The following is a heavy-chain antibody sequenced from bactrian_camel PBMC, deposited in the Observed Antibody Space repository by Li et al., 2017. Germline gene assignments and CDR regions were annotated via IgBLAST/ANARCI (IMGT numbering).Heavy chain of an antibody. J-gene: IGHJ4*01. Sequence: HVQLVESGGDSVQAGGSLRLSCEGTGYDKPNYCMGWYRQAPGKEREGVAAIDSDGSTSYTDSVKGRFAISKDSAKNSLYLQLNSLKTEDTAMYYCAKSGNDWSHEYNYWGQGTQVTVS. CDR1: GYDKPNYC. CDR2: IDSDGST. D-gene: IGHD7*01. V-gene: IGHV3S53*01. CDR3: AKSGNDWSHEYNY.